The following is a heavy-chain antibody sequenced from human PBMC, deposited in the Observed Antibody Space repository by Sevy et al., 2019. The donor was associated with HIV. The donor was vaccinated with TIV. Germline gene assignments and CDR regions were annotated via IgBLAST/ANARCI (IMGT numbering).Heavy chain of an antibody. CDR3: ARDPGYSGYDWGALTYYFDY. CDR1: GFTFSSYA. Sequence: GGSLRLSCAASGFTFSSYAMSWVRQAPGKGPEWVSSIRLDGNDKQYAHSVKGRFTISRDNSKNTLNLQMNSLRAEDTAVYYCARDPGYSGYDWGALTYYFDYWGQGTLVTVSS. D-gene: IGHD5-12*01. J-gene: IGHJ4*02. CDR2: IRLDGNDK. V-gene: IGHV3-33*08.